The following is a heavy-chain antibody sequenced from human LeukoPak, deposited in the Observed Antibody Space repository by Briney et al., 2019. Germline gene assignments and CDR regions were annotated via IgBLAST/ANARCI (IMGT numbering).Heavy chain of an antibody. CDR2: IYYSGST. CDR3: ARDRVEPSFDY. V-gene: IGHV4-59*12. D-gene: IGHD1-14*01. J-gene: IGHJ4*02. CDR1: GGSISSYY. Sequence: PSETLSLTCTVSGGSISSYYWSWIRQPPGKGLEWIGYIYYSGSTNYNPSLKSRVTMSVDTSKNQFSLKLSSVTAADTAVYYCARDRVEPSFDYWGQGTLVTVSS.